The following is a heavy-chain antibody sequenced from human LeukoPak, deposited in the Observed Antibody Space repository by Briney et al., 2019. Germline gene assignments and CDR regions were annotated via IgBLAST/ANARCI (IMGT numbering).Heavy chain of an antibody. V-gene: IGHV3-23*01. J-gene: IGHJ4*02. Sequence: PGGSLRLSCAASGFTFSSYAMSWVRQAPGKGLEWVSAISGSGGSTYYADSVKGRYTISRDNSKNTLYLQMNSLRAEDTAVYYCAKNTPYRRFLEWLTLTDYWGQGTLVTVSS. CDR2: ISGSGGST. CDR3: AKNTPYRRFLEWLTLTDY. CDR1: GFTFSSYA. D-gene: IGHD3-3*01.